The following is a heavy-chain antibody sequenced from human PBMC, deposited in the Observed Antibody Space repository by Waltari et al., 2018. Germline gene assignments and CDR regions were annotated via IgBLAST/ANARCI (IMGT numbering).Heavy chain of an antibody. J-gene: IGHJ3*02. CDR1: GFTLSSYW. CDR3: ARDQWFAFDI. Sequence: EVQLVESGGGLVQPGGSLRLSCAASGFTLSSYWMSWVRQASGKGLEWVANIMTDGSEEYYVDSVRGRFTISRDNAKNSLFLQMNSLRPEDTAVYYCARDQWFAFDIWGQGTMVTVSS. D-gene: IGHD3-22*01. V-gene: IGHV3-7*01. CDR2: IMTDGSEE.